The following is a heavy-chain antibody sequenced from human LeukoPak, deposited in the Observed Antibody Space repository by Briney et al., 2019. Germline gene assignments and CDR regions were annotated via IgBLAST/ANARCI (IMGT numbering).Heavy chain of an antibody. CDR2: INSDGSST. J-gene: IGHJ6*02. D-gene: IGHD3-9*01. Sequence: PGGSLRLSCAASGFTFSSYWMHWVRQAPGKGLVWVSRINSDGSSTSYADSVNGRFTISRDNAKNTLYLQMNSLRAEDTAVYSCARDQLYYDILTGIQYYYGMDVWGQGTTVTVSS. CDR3: ARDQLYYDILTGIQYYYGMDV. V-gene: IGHV3-74*01. CDR1: GFTFSSYW.